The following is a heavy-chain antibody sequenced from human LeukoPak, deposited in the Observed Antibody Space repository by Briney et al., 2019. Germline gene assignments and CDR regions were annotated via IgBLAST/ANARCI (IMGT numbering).Heavy chain of an antibody. D-gene: IGHD6-6*01. Sequence: PSETLSLTCTVSGGSISSSSYYWGWIRQPPGKGLEWIGSIYYSGSTYYNPSLKSRVTISVDTSKNQFSLKLSSVTAADTAVYYCAKGLSIAARRAFDYWGQGTLVTVSS. J-gene: IGHJ4*02. CDR1: GGSISSSSYY. CDR3: AKGLSIAARRAFDY. V-gene: IGHV4-39*01. CDR2: IYYSGST.